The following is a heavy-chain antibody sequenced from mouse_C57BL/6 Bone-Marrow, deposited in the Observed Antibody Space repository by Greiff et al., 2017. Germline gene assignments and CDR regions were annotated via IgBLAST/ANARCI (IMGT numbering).Heavy chain of an antibody. Sequence: SGAELVRPGASVTLSCKASGYTFTDYEMHWVTQTPVHGLDWIGAIAPETGGTAYNQKFKGKAILTADKSSSTAYMELRSLTSEDSAVYYWTRALYDPYAMDYWGQGTSVTVSS. J-gene: IGHJ4*01. CDR1: GYTFTDYE. D-gene: IGHD2-3*01. V-gene: IGHV1-15*01. CDR2: IAPETGGT. CDR3: TRALYDPYAMDY.